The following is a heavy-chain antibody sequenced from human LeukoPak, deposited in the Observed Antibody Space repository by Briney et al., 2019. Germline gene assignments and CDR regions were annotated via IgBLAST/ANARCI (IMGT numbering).Heavy chain of an antibody. CDR2: IYYSGST. D-gene: IGHD3-10*01. J-gene: IGHJ4*02. CDR3: ARDQILHGSGSYYKGGYFDY. V-gene: IGHV4-31*03. CDR1: GGSISSGGYY. Sequence: PSETLSLTCTVSGGSISSGGYYWSWIRQHPGKGLEWIGYIYYSGSTYYNPSLKSRVTISVDTSKNQFSLKLSSVTAADTAVYYCARDQILHGSGSYYKGGYFDYWGQGTLVTVSS.